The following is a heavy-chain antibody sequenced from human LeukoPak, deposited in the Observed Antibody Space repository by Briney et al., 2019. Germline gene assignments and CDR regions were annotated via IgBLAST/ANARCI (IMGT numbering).Heavy chain of an antibody. CDR1: GFTVSSNY. J-gene: IGHJ6*03. D-gene: IGHD3-3*01. V-gene: IGHV3-66*02. CDR3: ARATFWSGYQRDSWYLDV. CDR2: IYSGGTT. Sequence: GGSLRHSCAASGFTVSSNYMSWVRQAPGKGLEWVSVIYSGGTTYYADSVRGRFTISRDNSKNTLYLQMISLRAEDTAVYYCARATFWSGYQRDSWYLDVWGKGTTVTVSS.